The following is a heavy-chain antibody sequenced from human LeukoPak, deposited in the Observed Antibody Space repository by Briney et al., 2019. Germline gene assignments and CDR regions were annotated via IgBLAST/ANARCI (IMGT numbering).Heavy chain of an antibody. J-gene: IGHJ4*02. D-gene: IGHD1-26*01. CDR3: AREKGRPFDY. Sequence: GRSLRLSCAASGFTFSSYAMLWVRQAPGKGLEWVAVISYDGSNKYYADSVKGRFTISRDNSKNTLYLQMNSLRAEDTAVYYCAREKGRPFDYWGQGTLVSVSS. CDR2: ISYDGSNK. V-gene: IGHV3-30-3*01. CDR1: GFTFSSYA.